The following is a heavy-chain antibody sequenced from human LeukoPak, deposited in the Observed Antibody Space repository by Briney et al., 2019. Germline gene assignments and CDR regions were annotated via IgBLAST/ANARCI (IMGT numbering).Heavy chain of an antibody. J-gene: IGHJ6*03. Sequence: SETLSLTCTVSGGFISSGSYYWSWIRQPAGKGLEWIGRIYTSGSTNYNPSLKSRVTISVDTSKNQFSLKLSSVTAADTAVYYCARDGYYYYMDVWGKGTTVTISS. CDR1: GGFISSGSYY. CDR2: IYTSGST. V-gene: IGHV4-61*02. CDR3: ARDGYYYYMDV.